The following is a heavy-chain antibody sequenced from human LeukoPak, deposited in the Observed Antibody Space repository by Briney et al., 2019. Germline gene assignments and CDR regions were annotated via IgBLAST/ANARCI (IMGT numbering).Heavy chain of an antibody. CDR3: ARVFGDYGGFDY. Sequence: VKVSRKASGYIFTSYYMHWVRQAPGQGLEWMGIINPSGGSTSYAQKFQGRVTMTRDMSTSTVYMELSSLRSEDTAVYYCARVFGDYGGFDYWGQGTLVTVSS. CDR2: INPSGGST. D-gene: IGHD4-17*01. V-gene: IGHV1-46*01. CDR1: GYIFTSYY. J-gene: IGHJ4*02.